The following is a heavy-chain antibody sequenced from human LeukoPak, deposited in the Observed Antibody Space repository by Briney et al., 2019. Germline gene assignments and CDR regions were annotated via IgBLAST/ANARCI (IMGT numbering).Heavy chain of an antibody. CDR3: ATGGVPAAMPGYFDY. J-gene: IGHJ4*02. CDR2: ISAYNGNT. CDR1: GYTFTNYG. Sequence: GASVKVSCKASGYTFTNYGISWVRQAPGQGLEWMGWISAYNGNTNYAQKLQGRVTVTTDASTSTAYMELRSLRSDDTAVYYCATGGVPAAMPGYFDYWGQGTLVTVSS. D-gene: IGHD2-2*01. V-gene: IGHV1-18*01.